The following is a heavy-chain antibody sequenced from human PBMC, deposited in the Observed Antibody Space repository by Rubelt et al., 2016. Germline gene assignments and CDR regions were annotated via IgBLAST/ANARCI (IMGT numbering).Heavy chain of an antibody. D-gene: IGHD3-16*01. CDR3: ARGRLGYGMDV. CDR1: GGSISSGGYA. CDR2: IYYSGST. V-gene: IGHV4-30-4*07. Sequence: SLTCAVSGGSISSGGYAWSWIRQAPGKGLEWIGYIYYSGSTYYNPSLKSRVTISVDTSKNQLSLKLSSVTAADTAVYYCARGRLGYGMDVWGQGTTVTVSS. J-gene: IGHJ6*02.